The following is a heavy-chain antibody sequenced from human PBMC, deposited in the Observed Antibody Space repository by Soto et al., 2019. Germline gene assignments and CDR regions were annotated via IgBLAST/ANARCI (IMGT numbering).Heavy chain of an antibody. CDR2: IRGNGDPP. CDR3: VKSRGGNNFDFFD. J-gene: IGHJ4*02. V-gene: IGHV3-64D*06. CDR1: GFTFSSYA. D-gene: IGHD5-12*01. Sequence: LRLSCSASGFTFSSYAMHWVRQAPGKGLEYVSGIRGNGDPPFYADSVKGRFTISRDNSKDTLYLQMSSLSADDTAVYYCVKSRGGNNFDFFDWGQGALVTVSS.